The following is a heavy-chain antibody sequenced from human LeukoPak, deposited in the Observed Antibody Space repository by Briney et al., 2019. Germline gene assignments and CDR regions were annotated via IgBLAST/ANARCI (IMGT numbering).Heavy chain of an antibody. Sequence: GASVKVSCKASGYTFTDYSIHWVRQAPGHGLEWLGGMNVNTGTTNSAQKFPGRFTMTRDTSIGTASMEFSSLTSDDTAVYYCARQSVTYWGFDYWGQGTLVTVSS. CDR3: ARQSVTYWGFDY. CDR2: MNVNTGTT. D-gene: IGHD7-27*01. V-gene: IGHV1-2*02. CDR1: GYTFTDYS. J-gene: IGHJ4*02.